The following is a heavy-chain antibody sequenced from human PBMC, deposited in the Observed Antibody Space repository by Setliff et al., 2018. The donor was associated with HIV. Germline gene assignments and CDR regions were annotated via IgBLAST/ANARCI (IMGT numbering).Heavy chain of an antibody. D-gene: IGHD3-10*01. CDR2: SRNKASRYTI. CDR1: GFMFSDHY. Sequence: GESLRLSCAASGFMFSDHYMDWVRQAPGKGLEWVGRSRNKASRYTIEYAASVRGRFTISRDNSKKSLYLQMNRLKTEATAVYFCAREGLWAGELSVGYGMDVWGQGTTVTVSS. J-gene: IGHJ6*02. CDR3: AREGLWAGELSVGYGMDV. V-gene: IGHV3-72*01.